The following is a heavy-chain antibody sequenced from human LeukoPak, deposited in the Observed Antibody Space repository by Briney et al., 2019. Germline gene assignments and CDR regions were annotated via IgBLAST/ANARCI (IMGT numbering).Heavy chain of an antibody. CDR2: INPNSGGT. Sequence: VASVKVSFKASGYTFTGYYMHWVRQAPGQGLEWMGWINPNSGGTNYAQKFQGRVTMTRDTSISTAYMELSRLRSDDTAVYYCARTYNWNDAFDYWGQGTLVTVSS. CDR1: GYTFTGYY. CDR3: ARTYNWNDAFDY. V-gene: IGHV1-2*02. D-gene: IGHD1-20*01. J-gene: IGHJ4*02.